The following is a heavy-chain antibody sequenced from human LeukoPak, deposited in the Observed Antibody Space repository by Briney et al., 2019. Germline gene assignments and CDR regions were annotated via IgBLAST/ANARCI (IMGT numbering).Heavy chain of an antibody. CDR3: AKGGRGSGSHNYFDK. V-gene: IGHV3-23*01. D-gene: IGHD3-10*01. J-gene: IGHJ4*02. CDR2: ISGSGGNT. CDR1: GFTYSSYA. Sequence: GGSLRLSCAATGFTYSSYAMNWVRQAPGKRLEWVSGISGSGGNTYYADSVKGRFTISRDNSKNMLYLEMNSLRTEDTAVYYCAKGGRGSGSHNYFDKWGQGTLVTVSS.